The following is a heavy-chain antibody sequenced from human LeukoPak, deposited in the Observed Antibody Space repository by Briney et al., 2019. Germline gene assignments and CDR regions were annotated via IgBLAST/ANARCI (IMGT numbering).Heavy chain of an antibody. CDR3: AKEPGSFWLGYFDY. J-gene: IGHJ4*02. Sequence: GRSLRLSCAASGFTFSSYGMHWVRQAPGKGLEWVAVISYDGSNKYYADSVKGRFTISRDNSKNTLYLQMNSLRAEDTAVYYCAKEPGSFWLGYFDYWGQGTLVTVSS. CDR2: ISYDGSNK. CDR1: GFTFSSYG. V-gene: IGHV3-30*18. D-gene: IGHD3-9*01.